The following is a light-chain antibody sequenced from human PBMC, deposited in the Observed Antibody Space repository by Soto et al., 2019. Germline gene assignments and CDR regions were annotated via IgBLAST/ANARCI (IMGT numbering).Light chain of an antibody. Sequence: EVVLTQSPGTVSLSPGERAILSCMSSQSVSSSFLAWYQQKPGRTPRLLIYDASSRATGIPDRFSGSGSGTDFTLTIDRLEPEDFAVYYCQHYGRSPGLFTFGPGTKVDIK. V-gene: IGKV3-20*01. CDR3: QHYGRSPGLFT. CDR2: DAS. CDR1: QSVSSSF. J-gene: IGKJ3*01.